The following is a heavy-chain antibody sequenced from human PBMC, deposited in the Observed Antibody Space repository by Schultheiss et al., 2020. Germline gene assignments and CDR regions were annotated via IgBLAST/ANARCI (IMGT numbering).Heavy chain of an antibody. CDR2: IYYSGST. CDR1: GGSISSYY. V-gene: IGHV4-59*01. Sequence: SETLSLTCTVSGGSISSYYWSWIRQPPGKGLEWIGYIYYSGSTNYNPSLKSRVTISVDTSKNQLSLKLSSVTSADAAVYYCARMDRDTAGSYMDVWGKGTTVTVSS. CDR3: ARMDRDTAGSYMDV. J-gene: IGHJ6*03. D-gene: IGHD5-18*01.